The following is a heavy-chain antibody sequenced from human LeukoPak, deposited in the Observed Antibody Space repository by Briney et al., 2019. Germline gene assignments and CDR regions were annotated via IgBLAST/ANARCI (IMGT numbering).Heavy chain of an antibody. D-gene: IGHD2-15*01. CDR2: ISGSGGST. Sequence: GGSLRLSCAASGFTFSIHAMSWVRQAPGKGLECVSAISGSGGSTYYADSVKGRFTISRDNSKNTLYLQMNSLRAEDTAVYYCAKDVFYCRGGSCRYYYYYGMDVWGKGTTVTVSS. J-gene: IGHJ6*04. V-gene: IGHV3-23*01. CDR1: GFTFSIHA. CDR3: AKDVFYCRGGSCRYYYYYGMDV.